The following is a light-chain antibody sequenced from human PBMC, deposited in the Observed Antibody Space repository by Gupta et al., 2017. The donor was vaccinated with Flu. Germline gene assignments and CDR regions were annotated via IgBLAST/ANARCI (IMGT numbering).Light chain of an antibody. CDR3: KQYSSYPLT. J-gene: IGKJ5*01. CDR2: KAS. V-gene: IGKV1-5*03. Sequence: PSTLSASVGDRVTISWRASQSISGWQAGYQLKPGKAPKLLIYKASSVHSAVPSRISGSGSGAEYTLTIANLQPDDFATYYCKQYSSYPLTFGQGTRLE. CDR1: QSISGW.